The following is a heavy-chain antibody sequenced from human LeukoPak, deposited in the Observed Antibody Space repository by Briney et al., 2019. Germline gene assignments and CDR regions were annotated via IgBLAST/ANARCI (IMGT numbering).Heavy chain of an antibody. CDR1: GGSITSHY. J-gene: IGHJ3*02. CDR3: ARVGLGEAFDI. CDR2: VYYSGTT. D-gene: IGHD3-10*01. Sequence: SETLSLTCTVSGGSITSHYWSWVRQPPGKGLEWIGYVYYSGTTNYNPSLKSRVTISVDTSKNQFSLKLSSVTAADTAVYYCARVGLGEAFDIWGQGTMVTVSS. V-gene: IGHV4-59*11.